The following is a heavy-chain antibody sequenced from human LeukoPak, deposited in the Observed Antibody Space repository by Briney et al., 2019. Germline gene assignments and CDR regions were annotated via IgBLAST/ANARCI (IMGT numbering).Heavy chain of an antibody. V-gene: IGHV3-48*03. CDR1: GFTFSSYE. D-gene: IGHD5-18*01. Sequence: GGSLTLSCAASGFTFSSYEMNWVRQAPGKGLEWVSYISSSGSTIYYADSVKGRFTISRDNAKNSLYLQMNSLRAEDTAVYYCARQLWLRGGYNWFDPWGQGTLVTVSS. J-gene: IGHJ5*02. CDR3: ARQLWLRGGYNWFDP. CDR2: ISSSGSTI.